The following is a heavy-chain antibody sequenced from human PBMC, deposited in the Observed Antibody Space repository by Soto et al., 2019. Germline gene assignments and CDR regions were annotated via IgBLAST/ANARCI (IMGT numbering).Heavy chain of an antibody. CDR2: IIPVSGTP. CDR1: GGAFSSYA. Sequence: QVQLVQSGAEVKKPGSSVKVSCKASGGAFSSYAMNWVRQSPGQGLEWMGRIIPVSGTPDYAQRFQGRVTITADESTRTAYMELSSLRSEDTAVYYCARDAQGERTGMDVWSQGTTVTVSS. CDR3: ARDAQGERTGMDV. J-gene: IGHJ6*02. V-gene: IGHV1-69*18. D-gene: IGHD3-10*02.